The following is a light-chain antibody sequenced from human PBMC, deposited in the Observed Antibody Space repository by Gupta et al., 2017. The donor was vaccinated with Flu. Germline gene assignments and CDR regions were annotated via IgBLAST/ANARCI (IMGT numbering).Light chain of an antibody. Sequence: GTISCTGTSSDVGGYNYVSWDQQDPGKTHILMIFEVNKRPAGVPGRFSGSKSGNTASLTVSGRQEAEEADYYGASDAGSNNLVFGGGTKLTVL. CDR2: EVN. J-gene: IGLJ3*02. CDR3: ASDAGSNNLV. V-gene: IGLV2-8*01. CDR1: SSDVGGYNY.